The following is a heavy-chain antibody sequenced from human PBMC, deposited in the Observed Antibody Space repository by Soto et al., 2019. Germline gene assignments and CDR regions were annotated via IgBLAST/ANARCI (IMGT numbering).Heavy chain of an antibody. V-gene: IGHV3-30*18. CDR3: AKDARFSSQVSSSQNYYYYMDV. CDR1: GFTLSSYG. J-gene: IGHJ6*03. D-gene: IGHD3-3*01. Sequence: GGSLRLSSAASGFTLSSYGMHRVRQAPGKRLEWVAVISYDGSNKYYAHSVKGRFTISRDNSKNTLYLQMNSLRVEDTAVYYGAKDARFSSQVSSSQNYYYYMDVWGKGTPVTVSS. CDR2: ISYDGSNK.